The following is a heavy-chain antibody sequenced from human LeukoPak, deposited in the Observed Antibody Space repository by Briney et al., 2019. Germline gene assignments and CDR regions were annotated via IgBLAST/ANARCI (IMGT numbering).Heavy chain of an antibody. CDR1: GFTFSSYG. Sequence: GRSLRLSCAASGFTFSSYGMHWVRQAPGKGLEWVSAISNNGGYTYYADSVQGRFTISRDNSKSTLCLQMNSLRAEDTAVYYCAKQLGYCSDGSCYFPYWGQGTLVTVSS. CDR2: ISNNGGYT. D-gene: IGHD2-15*01. V-gene: IGHV3-23*01. CDR3: AKQLGYCSDGSCYFPY. J-gene: IGHJ4*02.